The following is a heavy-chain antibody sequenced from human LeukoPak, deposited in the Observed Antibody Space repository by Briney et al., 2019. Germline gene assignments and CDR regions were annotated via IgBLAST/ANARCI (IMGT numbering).Heavy chain of an antibody. Sequence: SETLSLTCTVSGGSISSDNHYWIWIRQPAGKGLEWIGRLSTSGSPYYSPSLKSRVTMSVDTSKNQFSLRLTSVTAADTAMYYCARVKRRGSGELFIDDWGQGTLVIVSS. CDR1: GGSISSDNHY. J-gene: IGHJ4*02. CDR2: LSTSGSP. CDR3: ARVKRRGSGELFIDD. D-gene: IGHD3-10*01. V-gene: IGHV4-61*02.